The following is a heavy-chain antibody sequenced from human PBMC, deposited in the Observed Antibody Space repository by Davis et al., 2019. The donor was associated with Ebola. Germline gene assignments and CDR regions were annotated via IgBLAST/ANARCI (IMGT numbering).Heavy chain of an antibody. V-gene: IGHV6-1*01. CDR3: ARGIVVVPAAMSDLWAFYMDV. CDR2: TYYRSKWYN. D-gene: IGHD2-2*01. CDR1: GDSVSSPSAA. J-gene: IGHJ6*04. Sequence: SQTLSLTCSISGDSVSSPSAAWSWIRQSPSRGLEWLGRTYYRSKWYNDYAVSVISRITINPDTSKNQFSLQLNSVTPEDTAVYYCARGIVVVPAAMSDLWAFYMDVWGKGTTVTVSS.